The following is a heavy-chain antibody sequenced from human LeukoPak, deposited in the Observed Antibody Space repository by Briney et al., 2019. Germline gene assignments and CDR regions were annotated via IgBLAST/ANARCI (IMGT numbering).Heavy chain of an antibody. CDR3: AREVSGSDYYRAYDY. J-gene: IGHJ4*02. D-gene: IGHD3-3*01. CDR2: LSSSGIT. V-gene: IGHV4-4*07. Sequence: SETLSLTCTVSGGSISTYYWSWIRQPAGKGLEWIGRLSSSGITNYNTSLKSRVTMSVDTSTNQLSLNLTSVTAADTAVYCCAREVSGSDYYRAYDYWGQGTLVTVPS. CDR1: GGSISTYY.